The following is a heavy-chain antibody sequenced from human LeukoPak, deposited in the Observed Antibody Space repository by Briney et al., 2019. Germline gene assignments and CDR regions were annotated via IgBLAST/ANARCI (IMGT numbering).Heavy chain of an antibody. CDR1: GFTFSTYD. J-gene: IGHJ4*02. Sequence: GGSLRLSCAASGFTFSTYDMNWVRQAPGKWLEWLSAISSRSDYIYYADSVKGRFTVSRDNAENSLYLQMSSLRAEDTAVYYCAREIYGSGTHPFDHWGQGTLVTVSS. V-gene: IGHV3-21*06. CDR2: ISSRSDYI. D-gene: IGHD3-10*01. CDR3: AREIYGSGTHPFDH.